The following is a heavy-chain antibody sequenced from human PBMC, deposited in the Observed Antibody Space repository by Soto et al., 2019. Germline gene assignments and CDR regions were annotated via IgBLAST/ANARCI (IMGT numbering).Heavy chain of an antibody. CDR1: GFSFSSCA. CDR2: ISHDGSNK. CDR3: ARVSIAVAGIAYYFDY. D-gene: IGHD6-19*01. Sequence: QVQLVESGGGVVQPGRSLRLSCAASGFSFSSCAMHWVRQAPGKGLEWVAVISHDGSNKYYADSVKGRFTISRDNSKNTLYLQMNSLRPEDTAVYYYARVSIAVAGIAYYFDYWGQGTLVTVSS. V-gene: IGHV3-30-3*01. J-gene: IGHJ4*02.